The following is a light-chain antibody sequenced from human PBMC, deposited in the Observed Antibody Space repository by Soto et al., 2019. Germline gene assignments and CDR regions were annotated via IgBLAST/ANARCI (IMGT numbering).Light chain of an antibody. V-gene: IGKV1-5*01. CDR3: QHYGGMWT. Sequence: DTQMTQSPSTLPASVGDRVTITCRASQSISNWLAWYQQKPGKVPKLLIFDASSLESGFPSRFSGSGSGTEFILTISSLQPDDFATYWCQHYGGMWTFGQGTKVDI. CDR1: QSISNW. J-gene: IGKJ1*01. CDR2: DAS.